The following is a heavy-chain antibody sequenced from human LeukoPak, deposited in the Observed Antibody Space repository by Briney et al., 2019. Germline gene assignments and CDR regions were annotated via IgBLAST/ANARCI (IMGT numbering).Heavy chain of an antibody. CDR3: AKDLSGYPNYYYYGMDV. Sequence: GRSLRLSCAASGFTFSSFGMHWVRQAPGKGLEWVAVISYDGGNNYYEDSVKGRFTISRDESKNTLYLQMNSLRAEDTAVYYCAKDLSGYPNYYYYGMDVWGQGTTVTVSS. V-gene: IGHV3-30*18. D-gene: IGHD2-15*01. CDR1: GFTFSSFG. J-gene: IGHJ6*02. CDR2: ISYDGGNN.